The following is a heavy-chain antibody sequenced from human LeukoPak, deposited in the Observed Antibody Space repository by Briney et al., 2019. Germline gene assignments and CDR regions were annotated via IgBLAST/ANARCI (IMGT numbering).Heavy chain of an antibody. CDR2: IRPGESGGGT. D-gene: IGHD2-21*01. Sequence: GGSLRLSCVASGFTFSTYTMTWVRQAPGKGLEWVSSIRPGESGGGTFYADSVRGRFIISRENFRNTLYLQMDRLRADDTAVYFCAKGLAWNCGTCPLDEVYWGQGTLVTVSS. J-gene: IGHJ4*02. CDR3: AKGLAWNCGTCPLDEVY. CDR1: GFTFSTYT. V-gene: IGHV3-23*01.